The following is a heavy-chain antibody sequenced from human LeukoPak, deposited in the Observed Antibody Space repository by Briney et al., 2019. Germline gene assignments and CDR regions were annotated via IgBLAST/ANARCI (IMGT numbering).Heavy chain of an antibody. V-gene: IGHV4-39*01. J-gene: IGHJ4*02. CDR2: IYYSGST. CDR3: ARHTLDY. CDR1: GGSISSSSYY. Sequence: SETLSLTCTVSGGSISSSSYYWGWIRQPPGKGLEWIGSIYYSGSTYYNPSLKSRVTISVDTSKNQFSLKLGSVTAADTAVYYCARHTLDYWGQGTLVTVSS.